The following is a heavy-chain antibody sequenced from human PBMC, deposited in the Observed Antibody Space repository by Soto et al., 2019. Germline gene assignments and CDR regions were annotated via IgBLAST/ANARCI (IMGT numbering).Heavy chain of an antibody. D-gene: IGHD3-3*01. Sequence: SETLSLTCSVSGGSISSYYWSWIRQPPGKGLEWIGYIYYSGSTNYNPSLKSRVTISVDTSKNQFSLKLSSVTAADTAVYYCARSEWSQNWFDPWGQGTLVTVSS. CDR1: GGSISSYY. V-gene: IGHV4-59*01. CDR2: IYYSGST. CDR3: ARSEWSQNWFDP. J-gene: IGHJ5*02.